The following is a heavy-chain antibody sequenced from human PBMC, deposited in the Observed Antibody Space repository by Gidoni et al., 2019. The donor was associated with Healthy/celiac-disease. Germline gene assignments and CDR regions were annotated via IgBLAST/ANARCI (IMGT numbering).Heavy chain of an antibody. D-gene: IGHD3-22*01. CDR3: AKGTFRYYDSSGYYLGY. CDR2: GSGGST. Sequence: GSGGSTYYADSVKGRFTISRDNSKNTLYLQMNSLRAEDTAVYYCAKGTFRYYDSSGYYLGYWGQGTLVTVSS. V-gene: IGHV3-23*01. J-gene: IGHJ4*02.